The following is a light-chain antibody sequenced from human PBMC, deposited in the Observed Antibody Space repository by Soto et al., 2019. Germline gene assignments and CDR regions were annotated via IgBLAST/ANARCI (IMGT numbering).Light chain of an antibody. CDR1: QSISSW. J-gene: IGKJ1*01. V-gene: IGKV1-5*01. CDR3: QQYNSYLTWT. CDR2: DAS. Sequence: DIQMTQSPSTLSASVGDRVTITCRASQSISSWLAWYQQKSGKAPKLLIYDASSLESGVPSRFSGSGSGTEFTLTISSLQPDDFATYYCQQYNSYLTWTFGQGTKVEIK.